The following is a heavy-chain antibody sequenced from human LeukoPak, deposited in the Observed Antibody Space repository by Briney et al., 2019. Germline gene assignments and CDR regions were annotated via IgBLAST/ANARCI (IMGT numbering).Heavy chain of an antibody. J-gene: IGHJ4*02. Sequence: GGSLRLSCAASGFTFSSYGMSWVRQAPGKGLEWVSAISATGGTTYYADSVKGRFTISRDNSKNTLYLQMNSLRAEDTAIYYCAKDMYYDSSGPVFDYWGQGTLVTVSS. D-gene: IGHD3-22*01. V-gene: IGHV3-23*01. CDR1: GFTFSSYG. CDR2: ISATGGTT. CDR3: AKDMYYDSSGPVFDY.